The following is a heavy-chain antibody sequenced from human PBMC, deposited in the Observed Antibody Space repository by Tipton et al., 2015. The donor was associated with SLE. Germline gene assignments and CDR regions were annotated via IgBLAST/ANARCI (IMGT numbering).Heavy chain of an antibody. CDR1: GGSFSGYY. CDR3: ARGPRVGDYYYYYYMDV. J-gene: IGHJ6*03. D-gene: IGHD1-26*01. V-gene: IGHV4-34*01. CDR2: INHSGST. Sequence: TLSLTCAVYGGSFSGYYWSWIRQPPGKGLEWIGEINHSGSTYYNPSLKSRVTISVDTSKNQFSLKLSSVTAADTAVYYCARGPRVGDYYYYYYMDVWGKGTTVTVSS.